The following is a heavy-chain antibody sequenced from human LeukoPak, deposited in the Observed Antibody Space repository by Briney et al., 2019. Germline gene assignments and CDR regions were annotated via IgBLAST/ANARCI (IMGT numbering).Heavy chain of an antibody. CDR3: ARDSAYYYDSGDQFDY. D-gene: IGHD3-22*01. CDR1: GFTFSSYA. J-gene: IGHJ4*02. Sequence: GGSLRLSCAASGFTFSSYAMSWVRQAPGKGLEWVANIKQDGSEKYYVDSVKGRFTISRDNAKNSLYLQMNSLRAEDTAVYYCARDSAYYYDSGDQFDYWGQGTLVTVSS. V-gene: IGHV3-7*03. CDR2: IKQDGSEK.